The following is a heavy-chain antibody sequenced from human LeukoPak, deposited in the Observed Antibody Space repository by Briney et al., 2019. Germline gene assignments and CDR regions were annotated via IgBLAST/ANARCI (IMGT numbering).Heavy chain of an antibody. V-gene: IGHV3-73*01. D-gene: IGHD6-19*01. CDR2: IKTKTDSYAT. J-gene: IGHJ6*02. CDR1: GFTFSDSA. Sequence: PGGSLRLSCAASGFTFSDSAIHWFRQASGKGLEWVGRIKTKTDSYATAYAASVKGRFTISRDDSKNTAYLQINSLKTEDTAVYYCTRLIAVAANYGMDVWGQGTPVTVSS. CDR3: TRLIAVAANYGMDV.